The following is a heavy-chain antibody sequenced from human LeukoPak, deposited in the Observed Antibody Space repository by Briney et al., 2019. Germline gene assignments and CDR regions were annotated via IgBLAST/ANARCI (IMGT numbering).Heavy chain of an antibody. V-gene: IGHV3-72*01. CDR2: SRDKANSHST. CDR1: GFTFSSYA. Sequence: PGGSLRLSCAASGFTFSSYAMSWVRQAPGKGLEWVGRSRDKANSHSTEYAASVKGRFTISRDESKNSVYLQMSSLKTEDTAVYYCSYCSAMFRGRNIPDYWGQGTLVTVSS. J-gene: IGHJ4*02. CDR3: SYCSAMFRGRNIPDY. D-gene: IGHD3-10*01.